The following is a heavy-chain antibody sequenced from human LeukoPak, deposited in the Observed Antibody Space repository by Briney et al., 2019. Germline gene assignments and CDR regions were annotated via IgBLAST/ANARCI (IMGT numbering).Heavy chain of an antibody. CDR3: ARHSGYRGTYSCYSEGHYYYMDV. CDR1: GYTFTNSW. V-gene: IGHV5-51*01. D-gene: IGHD2-21*01. Sequence: GESLKISCQASGYTFTNSWIGWVRQMPGRGLEWMGIIYPGDSDTRYNPSFQGQVTISTDKSISTAYLQWSSLKASDTAIYYCARHSGYRGTYSCYSEGHYYYMDVWGKGTTVTVSS. CDR2: IYPGDSDT. J-gene: IGHJ6*03.